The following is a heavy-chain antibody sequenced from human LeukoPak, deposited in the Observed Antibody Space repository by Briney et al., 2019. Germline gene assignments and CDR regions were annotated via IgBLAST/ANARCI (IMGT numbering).Heavy chain of an antibody. CDR2: IKQDGSEK. J-gene: IGHJ6*03. V-gene: IGHV3-7*04. D-gene: IGHD3-22*01. Sequence: GGSLRLSCAASGFTFSRYWMSWVRQAPGKGLEWVANIKQDGSEKDYVDSVKGRFTISRDNAKNSLYLQMNSLTAEDTAVYYCARGDYYDSSGYNYYYYYMDVWGKGTTVTVSS. CDR3: ARGDYYDSSGYNYYYYYMDV. CDR1: GFTFSRYW.